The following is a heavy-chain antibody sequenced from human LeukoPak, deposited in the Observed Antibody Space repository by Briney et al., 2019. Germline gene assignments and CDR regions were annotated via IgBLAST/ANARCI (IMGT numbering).Heavy chain of an antibody. V-gene: IGHV3-33*01. J-gene: IGHJ4*02. CDR3: ARDKGNYDSGTSHFDY. CDR1: GFTFSSSG. Sequence: QPGGSLRLSCAASGFTFSSSGMQWVRQAPGKGLEWVALIWYDGSKKYYADSVKGRFTISRDDSKNTLWLQMNSLRAEDTAVYYCARDKGNYDSGTSHFDYWGQGTLVTVSS. CDR2: IWYDGSKK. D-gene: IGHD3-10*01.